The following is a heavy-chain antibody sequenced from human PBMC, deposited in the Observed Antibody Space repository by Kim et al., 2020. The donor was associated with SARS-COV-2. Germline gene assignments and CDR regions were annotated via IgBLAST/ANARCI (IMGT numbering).Heavy chain of an antibody. Sequence: SETLSLTCTVSGGSINSSGNYWGWIRQPPGKALEWFGSIYYSGRTYYNPSLKSRVTMSVDTSKSQFSLNLTSVTAADTGVYFCARRGRARYFDSWGQGALVTVSS. J-gene: IGHJ4*02. CDR2: IYYSGRT. CDR1: GGSINSSGNY. V-gene: IGHV4-39*01. CDR3: ARRGRARYFDS. D-gene: IGHD6-6*01.